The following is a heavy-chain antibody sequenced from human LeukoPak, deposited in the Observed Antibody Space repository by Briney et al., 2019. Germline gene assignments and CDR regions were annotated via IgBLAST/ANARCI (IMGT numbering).Heavy chain of an antibody. J-gene: IGHJ6*02. CDR2: IIPIFGTA. Sequence: SVKVSCKASGGTFSSYAISWVRQAPGQGLEWMGGIIPIFGTANYAQKFQGRVTITADESTSTAYMELSSLRSEDTAVYYCARGRYDLLSYYYYGMDVWGQGTTVTVSS. D-gene: IGHD5-12*01. CDR3: ARGRYDLLSYYYYGMDV. V-gene: IGHV1-69*13. CDR1: GGTFSSYA.